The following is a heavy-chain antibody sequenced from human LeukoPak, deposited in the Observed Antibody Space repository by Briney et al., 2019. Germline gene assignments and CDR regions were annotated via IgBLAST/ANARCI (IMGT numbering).Heavy chain of an antibody. J-gene: IGHJ4*02. D-gene: IGHD5-18*01. CDR2: LSGSGGST. CDR1: GFTFSSYA. CDR3: AKGKGYSYGSFDY. Sequence: GGSLRLSCVASGFTFSSYAMSWVRQAPGKGLEWVSGLSGSGGSTYYADSVKGRFSVFRDDSKNTLYLQMNSLRAEDTAVYYCAKGKGYSYGSFDYWGQGTLVTVSS. V-gene: IGHV3-23*01.